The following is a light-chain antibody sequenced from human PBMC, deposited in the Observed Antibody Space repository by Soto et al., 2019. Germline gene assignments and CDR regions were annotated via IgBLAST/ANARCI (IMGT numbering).Light chain of an antibody. CDR2: AAS. CDR3: QQYGSSGT. CDR1: QSISSY. J-gene: IGKJ1*01. V-gene: IGKV1-39*01. Sequence: DIQMTQSPSSLSASVGDRVTITCRASQSISSYLNWYQQKPGKAPKLLIYAASSLQSGVPSRFSGSGSGTDFTFTISSLQPEDFAVYYCQQYGSSGTFGQGTKVDIK.